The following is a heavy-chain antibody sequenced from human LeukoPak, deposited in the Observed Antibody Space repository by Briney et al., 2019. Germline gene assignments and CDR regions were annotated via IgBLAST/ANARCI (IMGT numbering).Heavy chain of an antibody. CDR3: ARDRRIAAAGTDPYYYYYYMDV. CDR1: RGTFSSYA. Sequence: SVKVSCKASRGTFSSYAISWVRQAPGQGLEWMGGIIPIFGTANYAQKFQGRVTITADESTSTAYMELSSLRSEDTAVYYCARDRRIAAAGTDPYYYYYYMDVWGKGTTVTVSS. CDR2: IIPIFGTA. V-gene: IGHV1-69*13. J-gene: IGHJ6*03. D-gene: IGHD6-13*01.